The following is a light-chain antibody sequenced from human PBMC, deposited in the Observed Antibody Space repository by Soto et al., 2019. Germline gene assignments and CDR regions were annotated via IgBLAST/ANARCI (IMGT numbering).Light chain of an antibody. J-gene: IGKJ3*01. V-gene: IGKV3-15*01. CDR2: GAS. CDR1: QSVSSN. CDR3: QQYNNWPPLLT. Sequence: EIVMTQSPATLSVSPGERATLSCRASQSVSSNLAWYQQKPSQAPRLLIYGASTRATGIPARFSGSGSGTEFTLSLSSLQSEDFAVYYCQQYNNWPPLLTFGPGTKVDIK.